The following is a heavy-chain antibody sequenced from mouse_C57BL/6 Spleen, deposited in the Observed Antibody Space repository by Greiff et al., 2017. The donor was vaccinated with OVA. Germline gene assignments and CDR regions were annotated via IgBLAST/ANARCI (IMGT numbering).Heavy chain of an antibody. CDR3: TRIYDGVAWFAD. D-gene: IGHD2-3*01. Sequence: VQLQESGAELVRPGASVTLSCKASGYTFTDYEMHWVKQTPVHGLEWIVAIDPETGGTAYNQKFKGKAILTADKSSSTAYMELRSLTSEDSAVYYCTRIYDGVAWFADWGTGTLVTVSA. V-gene: IGHV1-15*01. CDR2: IDPETGGT. CDR1: GYTFTDYE. J-gene: IGHJ3*01.